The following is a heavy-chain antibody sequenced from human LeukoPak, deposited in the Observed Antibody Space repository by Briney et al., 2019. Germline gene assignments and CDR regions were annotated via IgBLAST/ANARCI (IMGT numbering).Heavy chain of an antibody. D-gene: IGHD3-10*01. J-gene: IGHJ5*02. CDR1: GFTFSSYD. Sequence: QTGRSLRLSCAASGFTFSSYDMHSVRQAPGLGPGWVAVISYDGGDKYYADSVKGRFTISRDNSKNTLYLQMNGLRAEDTALYSCAKSNVIRGFVVEEGFDPWGRGTLVTVS. V-gene: IGHV3-30*18. CDR2: ISYDGGDK. CDR3: AKSNVIRGFVVEEGFDP.